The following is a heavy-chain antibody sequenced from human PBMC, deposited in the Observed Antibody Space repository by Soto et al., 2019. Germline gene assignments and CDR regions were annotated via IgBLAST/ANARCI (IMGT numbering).Heavy chain of an antibody. J-gene: IGHJ5*02. Sequence: PSETLSLTCTVSGGSISSGGYYWSWIRQHPGKGLEWIGYIYYSGSTYYNPSLKSRVTISVDTSKNQFSLKLSSVTAADTVVYFCARDLHMNNGVVNWFDPWGQGTLITVSS. D-gene: IGHD2-8*01. V-gene: IGHV4-31*03. CDR3: ARDLHMNNGVVNWFDP. CDR1: GGSISSGGYY. CDR2: IYYSGST.